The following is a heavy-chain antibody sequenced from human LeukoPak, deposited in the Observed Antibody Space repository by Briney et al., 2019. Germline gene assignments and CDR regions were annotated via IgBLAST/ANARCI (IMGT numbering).Heavy chain of an antibody. CDR1: GFTFSSYW. J-gene: IGHJ4*02. D-gene: IGHD3-16*02. CDR2: IKQDGSEK. Sequence: GGSLRLSCAASGFTFSSYWMSWVRQAPGKGLEWVAYIKQDGSEKYYVDSVKGRFTISRDNAKNSLYLQMNSLRAEDTAVYYCARDFNDYVWGSYRYPDYFDYWGQGTLVTVSS. CDR3: ARDFNDYVWGSYRYPDYFDY. V-gene: IGHV3-7*01.